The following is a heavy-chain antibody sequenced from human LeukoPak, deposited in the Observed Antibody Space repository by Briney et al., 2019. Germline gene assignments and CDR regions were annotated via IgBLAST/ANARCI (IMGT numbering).Heavy chain of an antibody. Sequence: GGSLRLSCAASGFTFSSYEMNWVRQAQGKGLEGVSYISSSGSTIYYADSVKGRFTISRDNANNSLYLQMNSLRAEDTAVYYCARSRIAVAANDAFDIWGQGTMVTVSS. J-gene: IGHJ3*02. CDR2: ISSSGSTI. CDR3: ARSRIAVAANDAFDI. D-gene: IGHD6-19*01. CDR1: GFTFSSYE. V-gene: IGHV3-48*03.